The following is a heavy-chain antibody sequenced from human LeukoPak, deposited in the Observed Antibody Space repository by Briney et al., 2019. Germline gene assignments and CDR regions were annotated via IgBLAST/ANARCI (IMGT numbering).Heavy chain of an antibody. V-gene: IGHV1-69*04. Sequence: ASVKVSRKASGGTFSSYAISWVRQVPGQGVEWMGRIIPILGIANYAQKFQGRVTITADKSTSTAYMELSSLRSEDTAVYYCAIARPYHSSDLDYWGQGTLVTVSS. CDR3: AIARPYHSSDLDY. J-gene: IGHJ4*02. CDR2: IIPILGIA. CDR1: GGTFSSYA. D-gene: IGHD6-25*01.